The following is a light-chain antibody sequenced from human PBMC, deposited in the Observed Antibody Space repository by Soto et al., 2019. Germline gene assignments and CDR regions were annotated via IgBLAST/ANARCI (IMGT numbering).Light chain of an antibody. Sequence: QSVLTQPASVYGSPGQSIAISCTGTSSDVGAYNYVSWYQQYPGKAPKLMIYDVSNRPSGVSDRFSGSKSGNTASLTISGLQAEDEADYYCSSYTTSFTYVFGTGTKLTVL. V-gene: IGLV2-14*03. CDR3: SSYTTSFTYV. CDR2: DVS. J-gene: IGLJ1*01. CDR1: SSDVGAYNY.